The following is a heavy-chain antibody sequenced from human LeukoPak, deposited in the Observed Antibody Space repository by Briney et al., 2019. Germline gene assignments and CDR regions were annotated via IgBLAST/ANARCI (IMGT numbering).Heavy chain of an antibody. CDR3: ARPLGYCSSTSCYAGMGY. CDR1: GGSFSGYY. Sequence: PSETLSLTCAVYGGSFSGYYWSWIRQPPGKGLEWIGEINHSGSTNYNPSLKSRVTISVDTSKNQFSLKLSSVTAADTAVYYCARPLGYCSSTSCYAGMGYWGQGTLVTVSS. V-gene: IGHV4-34*01. CDR2: INHSGST. D-gene: IGHD2-2*01. J-gene: IGHJ4*02.